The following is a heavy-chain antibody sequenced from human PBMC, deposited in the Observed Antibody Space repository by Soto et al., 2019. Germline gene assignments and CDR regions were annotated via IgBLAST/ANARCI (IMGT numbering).Heavy chain of an antibody. J-gene: IGHJ4*02. CDR2: ISATGGST. Sequence: GGSLRLSCAGSGFTFASYVMTWVRQAPGKGLEWVSSISATGGSTYYAGSVRGRFTISRDNSKNTLFLQMNSLRAEDTAIYYCANAEHPRRSIGFDYWGQGTLVTVSS. CDR1: GFTFASYV. CDR3: ANAEHPRRSIGFDY. V-gene: IGHV3-23*01. D-gene: IGHD3-16*02.